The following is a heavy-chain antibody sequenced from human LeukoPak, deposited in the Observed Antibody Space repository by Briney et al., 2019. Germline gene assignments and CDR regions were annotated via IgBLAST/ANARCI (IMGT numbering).Heavy chain of an antibody. V-gene: IGHV1-69-2*01. Sequence: ASVKVSCKVSGYTFTDYYMHWVQQAPGKGLEWMGLVDPEDGETIYAEKFQGRVTITADTSTDTAYMELSSLRSEDTAVYYCATGGIAAAGTGNWFDPWGQGTLVTVPS. D-gene: IGHD6-13*01. CDR2: VDPEDGET. CDR1: GYTFTDYY. CDR3: ATGGIAAAGTGNWFDP. J-gene: IGHJ5*02.